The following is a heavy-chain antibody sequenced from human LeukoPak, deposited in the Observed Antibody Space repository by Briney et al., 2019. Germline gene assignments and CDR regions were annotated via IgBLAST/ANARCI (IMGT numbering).Heavy chain of an antibody. CDR2: IKQDGTVR. J-gene: IGHJ3*01. D-gene: IGHD4-17*01. CDR1: GFTFSSFW. V-gene: IGHV3-7*01. CDR3: VRDSDYNRQVDSRQDYYDALDF. Sequence: PGGSLRLSCVGSGFTFSSFWMTWVRQAPGKGLEWVANIKQDGTVRSYEGPMEGRFAISRDNARNSVYLQMNSLRVEDTAVYYCVRDSDYNRQVDSRQDYYDALDFWGHGTMVTVSS.